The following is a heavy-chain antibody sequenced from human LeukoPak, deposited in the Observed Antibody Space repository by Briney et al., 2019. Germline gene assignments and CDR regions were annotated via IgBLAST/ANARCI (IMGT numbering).Heavy chain of an antibody. V-gene: IGHV3-30*03. J-gene: IGHJ4*02. Sequence: PGGSPRLSCAASGFTFSSYGMHWVRQAPGKGLEWVAVISYDGSNRYYADSVKGRFTISRDNSKNTLYQQMNSLRAEDTAVYYCAGGRWGLGDYWGQGTLVTVSS. D-gene: IGHD3-16*01. CDR2: ISYDGSNR. CDR1: GFTFSSYG. CDR3: AGGRWGLGDY.